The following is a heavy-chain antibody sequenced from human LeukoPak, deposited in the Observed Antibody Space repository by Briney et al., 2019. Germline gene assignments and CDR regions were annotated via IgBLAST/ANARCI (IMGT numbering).Heavy chain of an antibody. D-gene: IGHD3-9*01. CDR1: GGTFSSYA. CDR2: IIPIFGTA. J-gene: IGHJ4*02. CDR3: AGGYDILTGYLGY. Sequence: SVKVSCKASGGTFSSYAISWVRQAPGQGLEWMGGIIPIFGTANYAQKFQGRVTITTDESTSTAYMELSSLRSEDTAVYYCAGGYDILTGYLGYWGQGTLVTVSS. V-gene: IGHV1-69*05.